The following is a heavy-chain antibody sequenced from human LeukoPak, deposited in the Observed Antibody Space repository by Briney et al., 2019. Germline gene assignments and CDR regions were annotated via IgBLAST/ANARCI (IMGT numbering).Heavy chain of an antibody. CDR1: GFTFSDYY. Sequence: GGSLRLSCAASGFTFSDYYMSWIHQAPGKGLEWVSYISSSGSTIYYADSVKGRFTISRDNAKNSLYLQMNSLRAEDTAVYYCARDSTLDAFDIWGQGTMVTVSS. CDR2: ISSSGSTI. V-gene: IGHV3-11*04. J-gene: IGHJ3*02. CDR3: ARDSTLDAFDI.